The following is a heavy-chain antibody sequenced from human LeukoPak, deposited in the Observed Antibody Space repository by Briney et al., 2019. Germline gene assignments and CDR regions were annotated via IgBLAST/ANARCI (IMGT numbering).Heavy chain of an antibody. D-gene: IGHD3-22*01. CDR3: AREHYHYYDSSGYYYPSDWFDP. CDR1: GSSISTSSYY. Sequence: SETLSLTCTVSGSSISTSSYYWGWVRQPPGKGLEWIGNIFYSGSTYYSPSLKSRVTMSVDTSKNQFSLKLSSVTAADTAVYYCAREHYHYYDSSGYYYPSDWFDPWGQGTLVTVSS. CDR2: IFYSGST. V-gene: IGHV4-39*07. J-gene: IGHJ5*02.